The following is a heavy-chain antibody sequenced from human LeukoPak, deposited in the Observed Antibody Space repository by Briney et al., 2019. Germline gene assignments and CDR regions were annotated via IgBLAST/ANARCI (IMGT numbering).Heavy chain of an antibody. CDR1: GFTFSSYW. Sequence: QAGGSLRLSCAASGFTFSSYWMHWVRQAPGKGLVWVSRINSDGSSTSYADSVKGRFTISRDNAKNSLYLQMNSLRAEDTAVYYCARDGPYYYDSSGQSHGAFDIWGQGTMVTVSS. CDR3: ARDGPYYYDSSGQSHGAFDI. CDR2: INSDGSST. J-gene: IGHJ3*02. V-gene: IGHV3-74*01. D-gene: IGHD3-22*01.